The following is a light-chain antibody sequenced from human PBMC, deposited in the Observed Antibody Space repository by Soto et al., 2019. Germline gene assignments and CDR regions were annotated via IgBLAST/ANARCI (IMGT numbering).Light chain of an antibody. Sequence: EIVLTQSPGTLSLSPGERATLSCRASQSVSSSYLAWYQQKPGQAPRLLIYGASSRATGIPHRVSGSGSGTSFTLTISSLETEDFAVYYCEQYGSSPLAFGGGTKVEIK. CDR1: QSVSSSY. CDR3: EQYGSSPLA. V-gene: IGKV3-20*01. J-gene: IGKJ4*01. CDR2: GAS.